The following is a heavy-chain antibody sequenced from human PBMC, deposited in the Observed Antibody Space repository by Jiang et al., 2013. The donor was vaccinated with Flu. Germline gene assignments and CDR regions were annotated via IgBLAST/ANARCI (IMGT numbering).Heavy chain of an antibody. J-gene: IGHJ4*02. Sequence: GSGLVKPSETLSLTCTVSGGSISSSSYYWGWIRQPPGKGLEWIGSFYYSGSTHYNPSLKSRDTISVDTSKNQFSLTLISVTAADTAVYYCARGPLVGATTRFDNWGQGTLVTVSS. D-gene: IGHD1-26*01. CDR3: ARGPLVGATTRFDN. CDR2: FYYSGST. CDR1: GGSISSSSYY. V-gene: IGHV4-39*07.